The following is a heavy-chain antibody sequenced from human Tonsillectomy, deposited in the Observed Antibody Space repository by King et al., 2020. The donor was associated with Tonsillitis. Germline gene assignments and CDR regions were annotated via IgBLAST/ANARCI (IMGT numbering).Heavy chain of an antibody. J-gene: IGHJ4*02. CDR3: ARDRDDYIFDY. D-gene: IGHD4/OR15-4a*01. V-gene: IGHV3-33*05. CDR1: GFTFSSYD. CDR2: ITYDGSNK. Sequence: VQLVESGGRVVQPGRSLRLSCAASGFTFSSYDMYWVRQVPGKGLEWVAVITYDGSNKYYADSVKGRFTISRDNSKNTLYLQMNSLRAEDTAVYYCARDRDDYIFDYWGQGTLVTVSS.